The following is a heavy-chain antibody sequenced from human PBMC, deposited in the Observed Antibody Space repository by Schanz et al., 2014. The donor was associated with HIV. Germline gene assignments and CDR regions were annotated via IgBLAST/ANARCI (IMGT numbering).Heavy chain of an antibody. V-gene: IGHV3-23*01. D-gene: IGHD4-17*01. CDR1: GLTFSSHP. CDR3: ARRDYGDYYYYYGMDV. CDR2: IGGTGAST. J-gene: IGHJ6*02. Sequence: EVQLLESGGGLIQPGGSQRLFCAASGLTFSSHPMAWVRQAPGRGLEWVASIGGTGASTYYADFAKGRFTISRDNIKDTLYLRMNSLRAEDTAVYYCARRDYGDYYYYYGMDVWGQGTTVTVSS.